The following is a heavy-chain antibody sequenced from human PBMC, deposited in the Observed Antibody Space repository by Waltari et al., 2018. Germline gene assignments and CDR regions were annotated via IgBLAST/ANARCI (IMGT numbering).Heavy chain of an antibody. Sequence: QAQLVESGGDVVQPGRSLRLSCVGSGFTFNSYGMNWVRQAPGKGLEWVAFIWYDGSDQYYADAVKGRFTVSRDNSKKTLYLQMNSLRAEDTAVYFCARGDYEIDYGRFFFYGMDVWGRGTTVIVS. CDR3: ARGDYEIDYGRFFFYGMDV. J-gene: IGHJ6*02. V-gene: IGHV3-33*01. D-gene: IGHD4-17*01. CDR1: GFTFNSYG. CDR2: IWYDGSDQ.